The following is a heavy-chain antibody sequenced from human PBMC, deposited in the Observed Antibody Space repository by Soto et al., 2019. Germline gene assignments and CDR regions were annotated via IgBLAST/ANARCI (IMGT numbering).Heavy chain of an antibody. D-gene: IGHD3-10*01. Sequence: EVQLVESGGGLVQPGGSLRLSCAASGFTFSTNWMLWVRQVAGKGLIWVSRINEDGRITDYADSAKGRFTISRDNAKNTLYLQMNSLRAEDTAVYYCARDIGGVGSHWGQGTLVTVAS. J-gene: IGHJ4*02. V-gene: IGHV3-74*01. CDR3: ARDIGGVGSH. CDR1: GFTFSTNW. CDR2: INEDGRIT.